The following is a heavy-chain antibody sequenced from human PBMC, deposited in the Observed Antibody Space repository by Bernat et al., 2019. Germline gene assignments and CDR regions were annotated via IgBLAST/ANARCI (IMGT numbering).Heavy chain of an antibody. J-gene: IGHJ4*02. CDR2: ISYDGSNK. D-gene: IGHD3-22*01. V-gene: IGHV3-30-3*01. Sequence: QVQLVESGGGVVQPGRSLRLSCAASGFTFSSYAMHWVRQAPGNGLEWVAVISYDGSNKYYADSVKGRFTISRDNSKNTLYLQMNSLRAEDTAVYYCARDYYDSSGLDYWGQGTLVTVSS. CDR3: ARDYYDSSGLDY. CDR1: GFTFSSYA.